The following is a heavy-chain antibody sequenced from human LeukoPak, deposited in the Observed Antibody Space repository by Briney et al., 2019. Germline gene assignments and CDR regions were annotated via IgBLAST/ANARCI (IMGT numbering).Heavy chain of an antibody. Sequence: GRSLRLSCAASGFTFSSYAMHWVRQAPGKGLEWVAVISYDGSNKYYADSVKGRFTISRDNSKNTLCLQMNSLRAEDTAVYYCARGYDSSGYYYSYFDYWGQGTLVTVSS. J-gene: IGHJ4*02. V-gene: IGHV3-30-3*01. CDR3: ARGYDSSGYYYSYFDY. CDR1: GFTFSSYA. D-gene: IGHD3-22*01. CDR2: ISYDGSNK.